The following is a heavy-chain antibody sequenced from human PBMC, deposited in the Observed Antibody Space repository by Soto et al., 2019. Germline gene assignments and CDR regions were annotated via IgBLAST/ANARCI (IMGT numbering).Heavy chain of an antibody. D-gene: IGHD3-10*01. CDR3: VRDEVPPPGVGCDY. CDR1: DYSFSSYS. CDR2: INPYNENT. V-gene: IGHV1-18*01. J-gene: IGHJ4*02. Sequence: QIQLVQSGAEVKKPGASVKVSCKASDYSFSSYSISWVRQAPGQGLEWMGWINPYNENTNYAQEFQSSIAMTTDTSTSTAYMELRSLRCDDTYTYDCVRDEVPPPGVGCDYLGEGTLVTVSS.